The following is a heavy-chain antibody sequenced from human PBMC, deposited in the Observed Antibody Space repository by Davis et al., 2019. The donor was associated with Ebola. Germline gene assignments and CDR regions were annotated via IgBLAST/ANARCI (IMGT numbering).Heavy chain of an antibody. V-gene: IGHV3-23*01. Sequence: GGSLRLSCAASGFTFSSYAISWVRQAPGKGLEWVSAISGSGGSTYYADSVKGRFTISRDNSKNTLYLQMNSLRAEDTAVYYCAKLNTVTTWPVVGYWGQGTLVTVSS. J-gene: IGHJ4*02. D-gene: IGHD4-11*01. CDR1: GFTFSSYA. CDR3: AKLNTVTTWPVVGY. CDR2: ISGSGGST.